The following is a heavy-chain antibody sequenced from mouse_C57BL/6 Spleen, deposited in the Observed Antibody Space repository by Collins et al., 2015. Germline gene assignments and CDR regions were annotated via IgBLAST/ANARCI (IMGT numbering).Heavy chain of an antibody. CDR2: INPDSSTI. CDR1: GFDFSGYW. J-gene: IGHJ2*01. CDR3: ARLYYYGHFDY. D-gene: IGHD1-1*01. Sequence: EVKLLESGGGLVQPGGSLKLSCAASGFDFSGYWMSWVRQAPGKGLEWIGEINPDSSTINYTPPLKGKFIISRDNADNTLYLQMSKVRSEDTALYYCARLYYYGHFDYWGQGTTLTVSS. V-gene: IGHV4-1*02.